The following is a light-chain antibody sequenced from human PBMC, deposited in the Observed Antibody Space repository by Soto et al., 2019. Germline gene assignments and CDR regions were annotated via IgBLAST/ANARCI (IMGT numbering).Light chain of an antibody. CDR1: QSVGES. CDR3: QQYGSSPGT. J-gene: IGKJ1*01. CDR2: RVF. V-gene: IGKV3-20*01. Sequence: EIVLTQSPGTLSLSPGERATLSCRASQSVGESLVWYQQKPGQAPRLLIYRVFNRATGIPDRFSGRGSGTVFTLTISRLEPEDFAVYYCQQYGSSPGTFGPGTKVDIK.